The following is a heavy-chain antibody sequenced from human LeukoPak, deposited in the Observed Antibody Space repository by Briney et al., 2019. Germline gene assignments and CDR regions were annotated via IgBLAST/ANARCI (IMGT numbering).Heavy chain of an antibody. J-gene: IGHJ4*02. V-gene: IGHV4-59*01. CDR3: ARVSRIPQMGYSYPPYYFDY. CDR2: IYYSGST. D-gene: IGHD5-18*01. Sequence: MPSETLSPTCTVSGGSISSNYWSWIRQPPGKGLEWIGYIYYSGSTNYNPSLKSRVTISVDTSKNQFSLKLSSVTAADTAVYYCARVSRIPQMGYSYPPYYFDYWGQGTLVTVSS. CDR1: GGSISSNY.